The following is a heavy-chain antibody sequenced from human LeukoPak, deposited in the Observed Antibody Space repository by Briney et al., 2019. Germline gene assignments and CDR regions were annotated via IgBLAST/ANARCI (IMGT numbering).Heavy chain of an antibody. J-gene: IGHJ4*02. CDR1: GGSFSGYY. CDR3: ARGVGYNSFSVGY. D-gene: IGHD5-24*01. V-gene: IGHV4-34*01. CDR2: INHSGST. Sequence: SETLPLTCAVYGGSFSGYYWSWIRQPPGKGLEWIGEINHSGSTNYNPSLKSRVTILVDTSKNQFSLKLSSVTAADTAVYYCARGVGYNSFSVGYWGQGTLVTVSS.